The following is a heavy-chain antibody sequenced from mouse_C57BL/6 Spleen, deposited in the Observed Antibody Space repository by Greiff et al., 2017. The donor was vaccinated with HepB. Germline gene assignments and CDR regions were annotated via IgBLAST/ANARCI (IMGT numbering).Heavy chain of an antibody. CDR3: ARSQLGRGYFDY. CDR2: ISSGSSTI. V-gene: IGHV5-17*01. Sequence: EVMLVESGGGLVKPGGSLKLSCAASGFTFSDYGMHWVRQAPEKGLEWVAYISSGSSTIYYADTVKGRFTISRDNAKNTLFLQMTSLRSEDTAMYYCARSQLGRGYFDYWGQGTTLTVSS. D-gene: IGHD4-1*02. CDR1: GFTFSDYG. J-gene: IGHJ2*01.